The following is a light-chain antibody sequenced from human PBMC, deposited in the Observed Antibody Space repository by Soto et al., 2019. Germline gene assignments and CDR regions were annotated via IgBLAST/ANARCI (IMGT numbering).Light chain of an antibody. V-gene: IGLV1-47*01. CDR1: SSNIGSNY. CDR2: RNN. CDR3: VTWDDSLSGQV. J-gene: IGLJ3*02. Sequence: QSVLTQPPSASGTPGQRVTISCSGSSSNIGSNYVSWYQHLPGTAPKLLISRNNHRPSGVPDRFSGSKSGTSATLAISGLRSEDEADYYCVTWDDSLSGQVFGGGTKLTVL.